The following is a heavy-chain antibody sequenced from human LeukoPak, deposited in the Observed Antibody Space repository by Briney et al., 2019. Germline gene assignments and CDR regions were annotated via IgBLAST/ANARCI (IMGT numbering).Heavy chain of an antibody. CDR2: INHSGST. CDR3: ASRQLGNNWFDP. CDR1: GGTFSDYY. D-gene: IGHD6-13*01. V-gene: IGHV4-34*01. J-gene: IGHJ5*02. Sequence: PSETLSLTCAVYGGTFSDYYWTWIRQPPGKGLEWIGEINHSGSTNYSPSLKSRVTLSVDTFKNQFSLKLSSVTAADTAVYYGASRQLGNNWFDPWGQGTLVTVSS.